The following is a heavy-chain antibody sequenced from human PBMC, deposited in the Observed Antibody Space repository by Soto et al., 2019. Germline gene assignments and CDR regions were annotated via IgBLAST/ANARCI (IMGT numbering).Heavy chain of an antibody. D-gene: IGHD4-17*01. CDR2: IYYSGST. CDR1: GGSISSYD. V-gene: IGHV4-59*01. CDR3: ARITYGDYYYYYYGMDV. J-gene: IGHJ6*02. Sequence: PSETLSLTSTVSGGSISSYDWSWIRQPPGKGLEWIGYIYYSGSTNYNPSLKSRVTISVDTSKNQFSLKLSSVTAADTAVYYCARITYGDYYYYYYGMDVWGQGTTVTVSS.